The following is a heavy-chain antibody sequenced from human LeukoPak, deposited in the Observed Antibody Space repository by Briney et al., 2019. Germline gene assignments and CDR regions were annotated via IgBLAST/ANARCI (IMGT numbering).Heavy chain of an antibody. CDR3: ATSITIFGVANI. V-gene: IGHV1-69-2*01. CDR2: VDPEDGET. Sequence: GATVKISRKASGYTFTDYYMHWVQQAPGKGLEWMGRVDPEDGETIYAEKFQGRVTITADTSTDTAYMELSSLRSEDTAVYYCATSITIFGVANIWGQGTLVTVSS. J-gene: IGHJ4*02. D-gene: IGHD3-3*01. CDR1: GYTFTDYY.